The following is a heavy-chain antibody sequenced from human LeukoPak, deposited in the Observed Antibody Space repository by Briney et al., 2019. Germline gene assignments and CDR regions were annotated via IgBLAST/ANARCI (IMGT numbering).Heavy chain of an antibody. CDR2: ISGSGGST. Sequence: GASLRLSCAASGFTFSSYAMSWVRRAPGKGLEWVSAISGSGGSTYYADSVKGRFTISRDNSKNTLYLQMNSLRAEDTAVYYCAKDGVRFLEWLHHFDYWGQGTLVTVSP. CDR3: AKDGVRFLEWLHHFDY. J-gene: IGHJ4*02. V-gene: IGHV3-23*01. D-gene: IGHD3-3*01. CDR1: GFTFSSYA.